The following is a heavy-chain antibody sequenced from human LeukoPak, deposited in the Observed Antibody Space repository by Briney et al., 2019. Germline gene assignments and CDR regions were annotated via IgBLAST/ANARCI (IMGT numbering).Heavy chain of an antibody. CDR1: GFTFSSYA. D-gene: IGHD6-19*01. Sequence: PGRSLRLSCAASGFTFSSYAMSWVRQAPGKGLEWVSAISGSGGSTYYADSVKGRFTISKDNSKNTLYLQMNSLRAEDTAVYYCAKSLSPASPIAVATFDYWGQGTLVTVSS. V-gene: IGHV3-23*01. CDR3: AKSLSPASPIAVATFDY. CDR2: ISGSGGST. J-gene: IGHJ4*02.